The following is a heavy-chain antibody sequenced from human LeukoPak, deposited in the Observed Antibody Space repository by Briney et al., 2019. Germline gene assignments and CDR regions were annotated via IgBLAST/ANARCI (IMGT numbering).Heavy chain of an antibody. CDR1: GFTFSRYT. Sequence: PGGSLRLSRSASGFTFSRYTMHWVRQAPGKGLEWVALLAYDETFRYYADSVKGRFTISRDTAKTTLDLQMNSLTTEDTALYYCAREADGFDIWGQGTMVTVSS. V-gene: IGHV3-30*01. J-gene: IGHJ3*02. CDR2: LAYDETFR. CDR3: AREADGFDI.